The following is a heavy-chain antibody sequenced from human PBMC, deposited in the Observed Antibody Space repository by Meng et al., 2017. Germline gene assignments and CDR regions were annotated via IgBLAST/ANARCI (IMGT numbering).Heavy chain of an antibody. D-gene: IGHD6-13*01. CDR3: AKDLTAAAGS. CDR2: ISCSGGST. V-gene: IGHV3-23*04. Sequence: ELQRGELVECLVQPGGSLSISCAGFGFTFCSYAMSWFRQAPGKGLEWVSAISCSGGSTYYADSVKGRFTISRDNSKNTLYLQMNSLRAEDTAVYYCAKDLTAAAGSWGQGTLVTVSS. J-gene: IGHJ4*02. CDR1: GFTFCSYA.